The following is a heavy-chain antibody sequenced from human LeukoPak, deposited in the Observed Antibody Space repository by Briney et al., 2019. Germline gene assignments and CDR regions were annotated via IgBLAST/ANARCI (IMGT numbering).Heavy chain of an antibody. V-gene: IGHV4-59*01. D-gene: IGHD3-22*01. CDR2: IYYTGST. CDR1: GGSISSYY. Sequence: SETLSLTCNVSGGSISSYYWSWIRQPPGKGLEWIGYIYYTGSTNYNPSLKSRVTISVDTSKNQFSLKLSSVTAADTAMYYCARRGTTYYYESSDYWGFDYWGQGTLVTVSS. CDR3: ARRGTTYYYESSDYWGFDY. J-gene: IGHJ4*02.